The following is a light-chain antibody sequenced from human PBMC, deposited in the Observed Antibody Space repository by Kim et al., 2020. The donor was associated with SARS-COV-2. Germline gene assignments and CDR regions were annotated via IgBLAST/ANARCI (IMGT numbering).Light chain of an antibody. Sequence: QSVLTQPASVSGSPGQSITISCTGTSSDVGGYKYVSWYQQHPGKAPKLMIYDVSNRPSGVSKRFSGSKSGNTASLTISGLQAEDEADYYCSSYTSSSTLVFGGGTQLTVL. CDR3: SSYTSSSTLV. J-gene: IGLJ2*01. V-gene: IGLV2-14*03. CDR2: DVS. CDR1: SSDVGGYKY.